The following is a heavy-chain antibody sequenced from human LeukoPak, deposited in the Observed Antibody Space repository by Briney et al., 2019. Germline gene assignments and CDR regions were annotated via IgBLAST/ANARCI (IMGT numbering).Heavy chain of an antibody. CDR3: ARDTARITIFGVVHAYNWFDP. CDR1: GGSISSYY. CDR2: IYTSGST. Sequence: PSETLSLTCTVSGGSISSYYWSWIRQPAGKGLEWIGRIYTSGSTNYNPSLKSRVTMSVDTSKNQFSLKLSSVTAADTAVYYCARDTARITIFGVVHAYNWFDPWGQGTLVTVSS. V-gene: IGHV4-4*07. J-gene: IGHJ5*02. D-gene: IGHD3-3*01.